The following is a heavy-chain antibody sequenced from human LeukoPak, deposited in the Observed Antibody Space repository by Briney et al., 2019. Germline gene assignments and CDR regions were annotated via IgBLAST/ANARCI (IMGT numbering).Heavy chain of an antibody. V-gene: IGHV3-30-3*01. CDR1: GFTFSSYA. CDR3: AREGLYQLQGAFDI. D-gene: IGHD6-6*01. CDR2: ISYDGSNK. Sequence: GGSLRLSCAASGFTFSSYAMHWVRQAPGKGLEWVAVISYDGSNKYYADSVKGRFTISRDNSKNTLYLQMNSLRAEDTAVYYCAREGLYQLQGAFDIWGQGTMVTVSS. J-gene: IGHJ3*02.